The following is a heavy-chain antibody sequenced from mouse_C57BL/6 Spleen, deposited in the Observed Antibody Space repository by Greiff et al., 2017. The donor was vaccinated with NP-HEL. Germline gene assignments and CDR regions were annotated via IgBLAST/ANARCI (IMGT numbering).Heavy chain of an antibody. D-gene: IGHD2-5*01. CDR2: ISSGGSYT. V-gene: IGHV5-6*02. CDR1: GFTFSSYG. J-gene: IGHJ3*01. CDR3: ARRGYSNSFAY. Sequence: DVKLVESGGDLVKPGGSLKLSCAASGFTFSSYGMSWVRQTPDKRLEWVATISSGGSYTYYPDSVKGRFTISRDNAKNTLYLQMSSLKSEDTAMYYCARRGYSNSFAYWGQGTLVTVSA.